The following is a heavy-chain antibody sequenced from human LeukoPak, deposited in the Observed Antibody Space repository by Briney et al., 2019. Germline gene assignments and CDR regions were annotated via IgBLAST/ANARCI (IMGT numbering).Heavy chain of an antibody. V-gene: IGHV3-48*03. D-gene: IGHD3-10*01. CDR2: ISRSGNTI. CDR1: GFTFSGCE. Sequence: PGGSLRLSCAPSGFTFSGCELTWVRQAPGKGLEWISYISRSGNTIYYADSVKGRFTTSRDNAKNSLYLQMNSLRVEDTAVYYCARVATMVRVPLDALDIWGQGTMVSVSS. J-gene: IGHJ3*02. CDR3: ARVATMVRVPLDALDI.